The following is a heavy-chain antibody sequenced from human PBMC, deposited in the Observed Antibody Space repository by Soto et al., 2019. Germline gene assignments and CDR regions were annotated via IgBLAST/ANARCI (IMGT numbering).Heavy chain of an antibody. CDR3: AHMRSGDVMT. Sequence: QITLQESGPTLVKPTQTLTLTCTFSGFSLTTTGMRVGWIRQPPGKAPELLALIYWDDDKRYAPSMKSRLTITKDTARNQVVLTMINMDPVDTATYYCAHMRSGDVMTWGQGTLVTVSS. V-gene: IGHV2-5*05. CDR1: GFSLTTTGMR. J-gene: IGHJ5*02. CDR2: IYWDDDK. D-gene: IGHD3-10*01.